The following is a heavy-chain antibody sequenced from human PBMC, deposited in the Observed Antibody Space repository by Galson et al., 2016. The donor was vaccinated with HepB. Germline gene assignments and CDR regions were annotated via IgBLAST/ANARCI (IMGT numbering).Heavy chain of an antibody. Sequence: QSGAEVKKPGESLRISCQGSGYTFTGFWIAWVRQMPGKGLECMGLIYPGDSDTRYSPSFQGQVTISADKSINTAYLQWSSLKASDTAVYYCARPASGHSSSLDYWGQGTLVTVSS. CDR1: GYTFTGFW. CDR2: IYPGDSDT. V-gene: IGHV5-51*01. J-gene: IGHJ4*02. CDR3: ARPASGHSSSLDY. D-gene: IGHD6-13*01.